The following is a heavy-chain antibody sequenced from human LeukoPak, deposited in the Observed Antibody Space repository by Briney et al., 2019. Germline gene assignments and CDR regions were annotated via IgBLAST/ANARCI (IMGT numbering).Heavy chain of an antibody. Sequence: PGESLKISCKGFGYSFSNYWIAWVRQMPEKGLEWMGIIYPGDSNTRYSPSFQGQVTISADKSINTAYIQWSSLKASDTAMYYCARRDSGFEFFDYWGQGTLVTVSS. D-gene: IGHD5-12*01. J-gene: IGHJ4*02. CDR2: IYPGDSNT. CDR3: ARRDSGFEFFDY. V-gene: IGHV5-51*01. CDR1: GYSFSNYW.